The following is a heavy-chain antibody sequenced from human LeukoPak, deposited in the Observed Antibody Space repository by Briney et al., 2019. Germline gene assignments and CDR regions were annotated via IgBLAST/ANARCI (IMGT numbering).Heavy chain of an antibody. Sequence: SETLSLTCTVSGGSINSYYWSWIRQPPRKGLEWIGYIYYSGSTNYNPSLKSRVTISVDASKNQFSLKLSSVTAADTAVYYCARHGSTYALRNWGQGTLVTVSS. CDR1: GGSINSYY. J-gene: IGHJ4*02. D-gene: IGHD2-2*01. V-gene: IGHV4-59*08. CDR2: IYYSGST. CDR3: ARHGSTYALRN.